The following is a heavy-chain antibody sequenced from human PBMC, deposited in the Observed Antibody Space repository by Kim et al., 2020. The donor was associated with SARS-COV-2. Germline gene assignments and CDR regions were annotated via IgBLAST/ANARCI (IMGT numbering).Heavy chain of an antibody. J-gene: IGHJ6*02. CDR1: GYTFTSYG. CDR3: AREALGSGYYYVGYYYYGMDV. Sequence: ASVKVSCKASGYTFTSYGISWVRQAPGQGLEWMGWISAYNGNTNYAQKLQGRVTMTTDTSTSTAYMELRSLRSDDTAVYYCAREALGSGYYYVGYYYYGMDVGGQGTAVTVSS. D-gene: IGHD3-22*01. CDR2: ISAYNGNT. V-gene: IGHV1-18*01.